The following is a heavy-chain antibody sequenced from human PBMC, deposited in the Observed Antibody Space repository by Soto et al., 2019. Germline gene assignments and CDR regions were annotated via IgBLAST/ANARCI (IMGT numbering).Heavy chain of an antibody. CDR1: GFSLSTSGVG. J-gene: IGHJ6*02. V-gene: IGHV2-5*01. CDR2: IYWNDDK. Sequence: SCPTLVNPTQTLTLTCTFSGFSLSTSGVGVGWIRQPPGKALEWLALIYWNDDKRYSPSLKSRLTITKDTSKNQVVLTMTNMDPVDTATYYCAHRRESTGGWDGTVPGMDVWGQGTTVTVSS. CDR3: AHRRESTGGWDGTVPGMDV. D-gene: IGHD6-19*01.